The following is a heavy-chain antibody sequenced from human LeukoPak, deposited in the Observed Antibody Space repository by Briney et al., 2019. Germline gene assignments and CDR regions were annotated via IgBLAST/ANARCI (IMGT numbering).Heavy chain of an antibody. Sequence: TSETLSLTCTVSGGSIINYYWSWIRQPPGKGPEWIGYIYYSGSTNYNPSLKSRVTISVDTSKNQFSLKLSSVTAADTAVYYCARDKVAVAGTGVNWFDPWGQGTLVTVSS. CDR1: GGSIINYY. CDR3: ARDKVAVAGTGVNWFDP. V-gene: IGHV4-59*12. J-gene: IGHJ5*02. D-gene: IGHD6-19*01. CDR2: IYYSGST.